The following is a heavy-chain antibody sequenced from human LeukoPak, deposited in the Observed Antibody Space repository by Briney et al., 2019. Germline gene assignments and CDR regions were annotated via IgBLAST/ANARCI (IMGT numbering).Heavy chain of an antibody. J-gene: IGHJ4*02. CDR2: TYHSGST. V-gene: IGHV4-38-2*01. Sequence: PSETLSLTCAVSGYSISSGYYWGWIRQPPGQGLEWIGSTYHSGSTYYNPSLKSRVTISVDTSKNQFSLKLSSVTAADTAVYYCARRVRDGYNYYYFDYWGQGTLVTVSS. D-gene: IGHD5-24*01. CDR1: GYSISSGYY. CDR3: ARRVRDGYNYYYFDY.